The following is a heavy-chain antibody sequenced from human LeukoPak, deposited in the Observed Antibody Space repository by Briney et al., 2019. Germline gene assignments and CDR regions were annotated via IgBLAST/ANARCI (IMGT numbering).Heavy chain of an antibody. D-gene: IGHD3-10*01. V-gene: IGHV4-59*01. CDR1: AGSLSGFY. CDR2: VYYTGST. Sequence: SETLSLTCTVSAGSLSGFYWTWVRQSPEKGLEWIGFVYYTGSTKYNPSLESRVTISVDTSKSQFSLKLTSVTAADTAVYYCARDRGSGTLNNWFDPWGQGALVTVSS. J-gene: IGHJ5*02. CDR3: ARDRGSGTLNNWFDP.